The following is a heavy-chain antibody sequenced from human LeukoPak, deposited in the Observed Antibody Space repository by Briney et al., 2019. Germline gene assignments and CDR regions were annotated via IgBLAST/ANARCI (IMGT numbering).Heavy chain of an antibody. J-gene: IGHJ4*02. CDR3: AKSFLAVAGVDGY. Sequence: RPGGSLRLSCVASGFTFSSYWMTWVRQAPGKGLEWVSAISGSGGSTYYADSVKGRFTISRDNSKNTLYLQMNSLRAEDTAVYYCAKSFLAVAGVDGYWGQGTLVTVSS. CDR2: ISGSGGST. CDR1: GFTFSSYW. D-gene: IGHD6-19*01. V-gene: IGHV3-23*01.